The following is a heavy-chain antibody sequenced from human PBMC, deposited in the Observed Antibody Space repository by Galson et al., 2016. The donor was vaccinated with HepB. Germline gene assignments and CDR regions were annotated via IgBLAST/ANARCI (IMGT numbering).Heavy chain of an antibody. CDR1: GFTFTNAW. CDR2: MKSKSDGGTT. Sequence: SLRLSCAASGFTFTNAWMTWVRQAPGKGLEWVGRMKSKSDGGTTYYAAPVKGRFTISRDDSQNTLYLQMSSLKTEDTAVYYCTTVLRKSRAADYWGQGTLVTVSS. J-gene: IGHJ4*02. CDR3: TTVLRKSRAADY. V-gene: IGHV3-15*01.